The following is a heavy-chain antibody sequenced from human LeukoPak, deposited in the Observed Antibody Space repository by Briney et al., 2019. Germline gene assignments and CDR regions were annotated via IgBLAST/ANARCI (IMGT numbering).Heavy chain of an antibody. CDR1: GGSISSYY. V-gene: IGHV4-4*07. D-gene: IGHD2-15*01. CDR3: ARGLRYCSGGSCYSEWYFDY. CDR2: IYNSGST. Sequence: SETLSLTCTVSGGSISSYYWSWIRQPAGKGLEWIGRIYNSGSTNYNPSLKSRVTMSVDTSKNQFSLKLSSVTAADTAVYYCARGLRYCSGGSCYSEWYFDYWGQGTLVTVSS. J-gene: IGHJ4*02.